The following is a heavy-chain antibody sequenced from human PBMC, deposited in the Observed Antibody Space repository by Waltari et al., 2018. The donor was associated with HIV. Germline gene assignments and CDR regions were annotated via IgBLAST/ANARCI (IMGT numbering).Heavy chain of an antibody. CDR2: IKSKNDGGTI. J-gene: IGHJ4*02. V-gene: IGHV3-15*01. CDR1: GFTFINAW. CDR3: VTDAVAVPLDTAY. D-gene: IGHD2-21*01. Sequence: EVHLVESGGGLVKPGGSLRVSCTVSGFTFINAWLSWVRQAPGKGLGWLGRIKSKNDGGTIDYAAPVKDRFTILRDDSKHTLYLEMSSLKIEDTGIYYCVTDAVAVPLDTAYWGQGTLVTVSS.